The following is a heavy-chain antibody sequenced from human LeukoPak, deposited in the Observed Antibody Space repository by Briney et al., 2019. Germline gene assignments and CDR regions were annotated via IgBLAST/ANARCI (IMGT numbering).Heavy chain of an antibody. J-gene: IGHJ2*01. CDR1: NDSIKDYY. CDR2: ISNSGST. V-gene: IGHV4-59*01. D-gene: IGHD6-19*01. CDR3: ARETEAGYWYFDL. Sequence: SETLSLTCTVSNDSIKDYYWNWIRQPPGKGLEWIGFISNSGSTNYNPSLKSRVTISIDTSKRQFSLKLSSVTAADTAVYYCARETEAGYWYFDLWGRGTLVTVST.